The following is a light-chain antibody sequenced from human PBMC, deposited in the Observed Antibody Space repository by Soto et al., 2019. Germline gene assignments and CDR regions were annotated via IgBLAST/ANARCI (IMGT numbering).Light chain of an antibody. CDR1: QSISSD. CDR2: GAF. V-gene: IGKV3-15*01. Sequence: EIVMTQSPATLSVSPWERATLSCRASQSISSDLAWYQQKPGQAPRLFIYGAFTRATGIPARISGSGSGTEFTLTISSRQSDDVAVYYCQQYNNWPWTFGQGTKVDIK. CDR3: QQYNNWPWT. J-gene: IGKJ1*01.